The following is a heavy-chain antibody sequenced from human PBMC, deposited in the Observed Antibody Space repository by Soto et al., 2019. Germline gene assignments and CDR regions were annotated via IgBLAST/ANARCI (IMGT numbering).Heavy chain of an antibody. CDR3: ARGAIQYDFWSGYPTNWFDP. Sequence: WASVKVSCKASGYTFTGYYMHWVRQAPGQGLEWMGWINPNSGGTNYAQKFQGRVTMTRDTSISTAYMELSRLRSDDTAVYYCARGAIQYDFWSGYPTNWFDPWGQVTLVP. CDR1: GYTFTGYY. D-gene: IGHD3-3*01. V-gene: IGHV1-2*02. CDR2: INPNSGGT. J-gene: IGHJ5*02.